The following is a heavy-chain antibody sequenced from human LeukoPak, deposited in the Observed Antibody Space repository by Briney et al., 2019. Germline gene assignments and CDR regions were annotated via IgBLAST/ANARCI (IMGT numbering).Heavy chain of an antibody. CDR1: GFTFSSYW. Sequence: PGGSLRLSCAASGFTFSSYWMSWVRQAPGKGLEWVASIKEDGSEKYNLESLKGRFTISRDNAKNSLYLQINTLRVEDTAVYYCARDRFGGMDVWGKGTTVTVSP. D-gene: IGHD3-10*01. CDR3: ARDRFGGMDV. J-gene: IGHJ6*04. CDR2: IKEDGSEK. V-gene: IGHV3-7*01.